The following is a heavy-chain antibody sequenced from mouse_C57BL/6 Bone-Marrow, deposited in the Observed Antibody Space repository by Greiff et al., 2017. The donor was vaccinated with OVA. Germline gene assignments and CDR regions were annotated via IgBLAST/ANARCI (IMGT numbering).Heavy chain of an antibody. J-gene: IGHJ3*01. D-gene: IGHD1-1*01. CDR3: ARRGNYYGSSYPFAY. CDR2: INPYNGGT. CDR1: GYTFTDYY. V-gene: IGHV1-19*01. Sequence: SGPVLVKPGASVKMSCKASGYTFTDYYMNWVKQSPGKSLEWIGVINPYNGGTSYNQKFKGKATLTVDKSSSTAYMELNSLTSEDSAVYYCARRGNYYGSSYPFAYWGQGTLVTVSA.